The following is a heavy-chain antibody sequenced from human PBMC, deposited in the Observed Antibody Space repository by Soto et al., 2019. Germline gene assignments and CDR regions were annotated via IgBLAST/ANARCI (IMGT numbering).Heavy chain of an antibody. V-gene: IGHV3-23*01. Sequence: GGSLILSCATSGLTFSNYAMSWVRQAPGGGLEWVSSMSGSSSTTYYADAVMGRFTISRDRSKTTLYLQMSSLRAEDTALYYCAKNQARELPRVIDFWGQGTLVTVSS. CDR1: GLTFSNYA. CDR2: MSGSSSTT. CDR3: AKNQARELPRVIDF. D-gene: IGHD1-7*01. J-gene: IGHJ4*02.